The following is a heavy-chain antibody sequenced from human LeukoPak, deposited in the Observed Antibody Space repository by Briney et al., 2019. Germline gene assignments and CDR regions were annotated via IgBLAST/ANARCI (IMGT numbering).Heavy chain of an antibody. CDR1: GGSISSYY. V-gene: IGHV4-59*01. CDR2: IYYSGST. D-gene: IGHD3-10*01. J-gene: IGHJ5*02. Sequence: KPSETLSLTCTVSGGSISSYYWSWIRQPPGKGLEWIGYIYYSGSTNYNPSLKSRVTISVDTSKNQFSLKLSSVTAADTAVYYCARGGWLLWFGESPIENWFDPWGQGTLVTVSS. CDR3: ARGGWLLWFGESPIENWFDP.